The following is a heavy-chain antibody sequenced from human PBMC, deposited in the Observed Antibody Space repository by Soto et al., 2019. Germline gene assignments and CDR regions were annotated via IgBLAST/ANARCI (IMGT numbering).Heavy chain of an antibody. D-gene: IGHD2-2*01. CDR1: GFTFSSYA. CDR3: AKDPGYCSSTSCLDY. J-gene: IGHJ4*02. Sequence: EVQLLESGGGLVQPGGSLRLSCAASGFTFSSYAMSWVRQASGKGLEWVSAISGSGGSTYYADSVKGRFTISRDNSKNTLYLQMNSLRAEDTAVYYCAKDPGYCSSTSCLDYWGQGTLVTVSS. CDR2: ISGSGGST. V-gene: IGHV3-23*01.